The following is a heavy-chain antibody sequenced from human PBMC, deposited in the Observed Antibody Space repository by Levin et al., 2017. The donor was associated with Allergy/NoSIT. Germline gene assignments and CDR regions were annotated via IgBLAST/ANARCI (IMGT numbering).Heavy chain of an antibody. CDR2: MYSSGNT. V-gene: IGHV4-31*03. Sequence: SQTLSLTCTVSGASISSGGYYWNWIRQHPGKGLEWVGYMYSSGNTYYNPSRKSRVSISMDTSQNQFSLKLTSVTAADTAVYYCARGTRTIFGVIYFDSWGQGTLVTDSS. J-gene: IGHJ4*02. CDR3: ARGTRTIFGVIYFDS. CDR1: GASISSGGYY. D-gene: IGHD3-3*01.